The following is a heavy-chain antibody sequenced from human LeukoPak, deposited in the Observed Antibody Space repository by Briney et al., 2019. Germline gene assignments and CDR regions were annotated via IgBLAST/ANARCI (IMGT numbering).Heavy chain of an antibody. CDR1: VYTSTSYY. D-gene: IGHD2-21*02. J-gene: IGHJ4*02. Sequence: ASVKVSCKASVYTSTSYYMHWVRQAPGQGLEWMGIINPSGGSTSYAQKFQGRVTMTRDTSTSTVYMELSSLRSEDTAVYYCARVVTAIVFDYWGQGTLVTVSS. CDR2: INPSGGST. CDR3: ARVVTAIVFDY. V-gene: IGHV1-46*01.